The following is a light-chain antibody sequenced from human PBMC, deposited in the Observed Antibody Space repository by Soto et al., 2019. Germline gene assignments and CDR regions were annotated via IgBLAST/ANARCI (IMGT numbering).Light chain of an antibody. CDR1: QGISSY. CDR2: AAS. CDR3: QQLNSYPLT. J-gene: IGKJ4*01. Sequence: IQLTHSPSSLSASVGHRVTITCRASQGISSYLAWYQQKPGKAPKLLIYAASTLQSGVPSRFSGGGSGTDFTLTISSLQPEDFASYYCQQLNSYPLTIGGGTKVEIK. V-gene: IGKV1-9*01.